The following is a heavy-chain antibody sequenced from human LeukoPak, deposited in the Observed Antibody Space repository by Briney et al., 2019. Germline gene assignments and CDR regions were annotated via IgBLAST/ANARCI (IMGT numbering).Heavy chain of an antibody. Sequence: PGGSLRLSCAASGFTFSSYVVNWVRQAPGKGLEWVSAISGSGVSTSYADSVKGRFTISRDNSKNTLYLHMNSLRAEDTAIYFCAKDPANQLLYPAHFSHWGQGTLVTVSS. D-gene: IGHD2-2*01. CDR3: AKDPANQLLYPAHFSH. V-gene: IGHV3-23*01. J-gene: IGHJ1*01. CDR2: ISGSGVST. CDR1: GFTFSSYV.